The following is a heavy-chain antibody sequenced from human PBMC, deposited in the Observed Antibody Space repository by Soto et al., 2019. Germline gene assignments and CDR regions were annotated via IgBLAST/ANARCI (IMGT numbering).Heavy chain of an antibody. J-gene: IGHJ4*02. V-gene: IGHV3-7*03. CDR2: IKNDGSEK. D-gene: IGHD5-18*01. CDR1: GISTSSYW. CDR3: VTGYHSDY. Sequence: EEQLVESGGALVRPGESLRLSCAASGISTSSYWMGWVRQAPGRGLEWVASIKNDGSEKYYMDSLKCRFTISRDNGLNSLYLQMNSQRAEDTAVYFCVTGYHSDYRVQGTLVTVSS.